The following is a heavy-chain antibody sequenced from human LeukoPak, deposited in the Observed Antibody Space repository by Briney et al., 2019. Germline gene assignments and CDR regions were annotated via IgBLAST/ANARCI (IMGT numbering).Heavy chain of an antibody. CDR3: ARGTYGSEGNWFDP. CDR2: IYTSGST. J-gene: IGHJ5*02. D-gene: IGHD3-10*01. V-gene: IGHV4-61*02. Sequence: PSETLSLTCTVSGGSISSGSYYWSWIRQPAGKGLEWIGRIYTSGSTNYNPSLKSRVTISVDTSKNQFSLKLSSVTAADTAVYYCARGTYGSEGNWFDPWGQGTLVTVSS. CDR1: GGSISSGSYY.